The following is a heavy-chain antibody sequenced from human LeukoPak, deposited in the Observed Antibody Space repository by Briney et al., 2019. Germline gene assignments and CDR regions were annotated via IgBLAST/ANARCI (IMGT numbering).Heavy chain of an antibody. D-gene: IGHD3-22*01. Sequence: PSETLSLTCTVSGGSISSYYWSWIRQPAGKGLEWIGRIYTSGSTNYNLSLKSRVTISVDTSKNQFSLKLSSVTAADTAVYYCARAAYYYDSSGYYFDYWGQGTLVTVSS. V-gene: IGHV4-4*07. CDR3: ARAAYYYDSSGYYFDY. J-gene: IGHJ4*02. CDR2: IYTSGST. CDR1: GGSISSYY.